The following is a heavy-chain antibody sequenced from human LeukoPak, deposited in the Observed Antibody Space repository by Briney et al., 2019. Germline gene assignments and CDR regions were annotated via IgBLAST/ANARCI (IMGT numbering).Heavy chain of an antibody. CDR1: GFTFGDYA. J-gene: IGHJ4*02. CDR2: IASETYGGTA. Sequence: GRSLRLSCTASGFTFGDYAMSWVRQAPGKGLEWVGFIASETYGGTAEYAASVKGRFTISRDDSKSIAYLQMNSLKTEDTAVYYCTRDQTPYYWGQGTLVTVSS. V-gene: IGHV3-49*04. CDR3: TRDQTPYY.